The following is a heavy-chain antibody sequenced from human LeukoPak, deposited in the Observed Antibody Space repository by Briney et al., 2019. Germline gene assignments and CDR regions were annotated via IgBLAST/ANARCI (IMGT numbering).Heavy chain of an antibody. D-gene: IGHD3-3*01. Sequence: GGSLRLSCAASGFTFDDYGMSWVRQAPGKGLEWFSGINWNGGSTGYADSVKGRFTISRDNAKNSLYLQMNSLRAEDTALYYCARVGLRFLEWLPYYFDYWGQGTLVTVSS. CDR3: ARVGLRFLEWLPYYFDY. J-gene: IGHJ4*02. CDR1: GFTFDDYG. V-gene: IGHV3-20*04. CDR2: INWNGGST.